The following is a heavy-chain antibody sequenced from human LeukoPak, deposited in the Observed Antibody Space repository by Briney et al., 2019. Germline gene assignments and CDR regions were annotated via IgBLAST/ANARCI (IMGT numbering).Heavy chain of an antibody. CDR1: GFTFTNYN. CDR2: TSGGSGTI. D-gene: IGHD2-2*01. V-gene: IGHV3-48*01. J-gene: IGHJ5*02. CDR3: ARRYADWLDP. Sequence: GGSLRLSCAASGFTFTNYNMNWVRQAPGKGLEWISYTSGGSGTIYYADSVRGRFTVSRDNAKDSLWLQMNNLRVEDTAVYYCARRYADWLDPWGSGTLVTVSS.